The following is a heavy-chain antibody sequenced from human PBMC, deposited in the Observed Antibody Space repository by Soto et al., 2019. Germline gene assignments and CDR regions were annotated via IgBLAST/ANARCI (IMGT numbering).Heavy chain of an antibody. CDR1: GFTFYSYA. D-gene: IGHD4-17*01. CDR3: ARVWERTVTTRNYFYGIDV. J-gene: IGHJ6*02. CDR2: ISGSGDST. V-gene: IGHV3-23*01. Sequence: PGGSLRLSCAASGFTFYSYAMTWVRQAPGKALEWVSTISGSGDSTYYADSVKGRFSISRDNYKNTVSLQMNSLRAENTAVYLCARVWERTVTTRNYFYGIDVWGRGTTVTVSS.